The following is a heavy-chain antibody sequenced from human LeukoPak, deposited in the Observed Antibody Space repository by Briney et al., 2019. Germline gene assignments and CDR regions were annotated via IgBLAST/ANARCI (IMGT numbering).Heavy chain of an antibody. V-gene: IGHV1-18*04. CDR2: LSAYSGNT. CDR1: GYTFTSYG. Sequence: ASVKVSCKASGYTFTSYGINWVHKPLGQGFEGLGWLSAYSGNTNYAQKLQGRVTMTTDTSTSTAYMELRSLRSDDTAVYYCARDGVEMATYYYYAMDVWGQGTTVTVSS. J-gene: IGHJ6*02. CDR3: ARDGVEMATYYYYAMDV. D-gene: IGHD5-24*01.